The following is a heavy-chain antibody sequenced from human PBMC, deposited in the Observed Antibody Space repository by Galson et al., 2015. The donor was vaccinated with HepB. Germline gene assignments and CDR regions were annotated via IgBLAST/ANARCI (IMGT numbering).Heavy chain of an antibody. V-gene: IGHV1-69*13. CDR2: IIPIFGTA. Sequence: SVKVSCKASGGTFSSYAISWVRQAPGQGLEWMGGIIPIFGTANYAQKFQGRVTITADESTSTAYMELSSLRSEDTAVYYCARVGARYSSGWYFDYWGQGTLVTVSS. D-gene: IGHD6-19*01. CDR3: ARVGARYSSGWYFDY. J-gene: IGHJ4*02. CDR1: GGTFSSYA.